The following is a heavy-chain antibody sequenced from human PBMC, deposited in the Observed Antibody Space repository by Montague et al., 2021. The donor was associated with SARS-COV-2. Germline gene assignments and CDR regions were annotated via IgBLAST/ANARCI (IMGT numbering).Heavy chain of an antibody. V-gene: IGHV4-59*01. CDR1: GGSISSYY. Sequence: SETLSLTCTVSGGSISSYYWSWIRQPQGKGLEWIGYIYYSGSTNYNPSLKSRVTISVDTSKNQFSLKLSSVTAADTAVYYCARTPGQIAGDAFDIWGQGTMVTVSS. CDR3: ARTPGQIAGDAFDI. CDR2: IYYSGST. J-gene: IGHJ3*02. D-gene: IGHD2-21*01.